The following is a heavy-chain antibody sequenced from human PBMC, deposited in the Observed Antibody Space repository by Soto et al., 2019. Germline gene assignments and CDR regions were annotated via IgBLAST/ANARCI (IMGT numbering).Heavy chain of an antibody. CDR3: ARQSGSGRSYYYYGMDV. Sequence: SETLSLTCTVSGGSISSYYWSWIRQPPGKGLEWIGYTYYSGSTNYNPSLKSRVTISVDTSKNQFSLKLSSVTAADTAVYYCARQSGSGRSYYYYGMDVWGQGTTVTVSS. J-gene: IGHJ6*02. V-gene: IGHV4-59*01. CDR2: TYYSGST. D-gene: IGHD3-10*01. CDR1: GGSISSYY.